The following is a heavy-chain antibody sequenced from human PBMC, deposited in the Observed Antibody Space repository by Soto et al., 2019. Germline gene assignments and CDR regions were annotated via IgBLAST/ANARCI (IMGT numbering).Heavy chain of an antibody. D-gene: IGHD3-10*01. Sequence: PSETLSLTCAVYDVSFIGYYWSWILQPPWKGLEWIGEINHSGSTNYNPSLKSRVTISVDTSKNQFSLKLSSVTAADTAVYYWARVAGIYYYGMDGSGKGTKVTVDS. J-gene: IGHJ6*04. V-gene: IGHV4-34*01. CDR1: DVSFIGYY. CDR3: ARVAGIYYYGMDG. CDR2: INHSGST.